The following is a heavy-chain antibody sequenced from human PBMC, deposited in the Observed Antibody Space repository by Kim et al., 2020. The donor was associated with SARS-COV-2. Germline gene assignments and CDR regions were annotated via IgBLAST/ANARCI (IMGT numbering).Heavy chain of an antibody. Sequence: GGSLRLSCAASGFTFSSYWMHWVRQAPGKGLVWVSRINSDGSSTSYADSVKGRFTISRDNAKNTLYLQMNSLRAEDTAVYYCARSSRIAVAGTQAQTGYYYGMDVWGQGTTVTVSS. CDR1: GFTFSSYW. CDR2: INSDGSST. V-gene: IGHV3-74*01. J-gene: IGHJ6*02. CDR3: ARSSRIAVAGTQAQTGYYYGMDV. D-gene: IGHD6-19*01.